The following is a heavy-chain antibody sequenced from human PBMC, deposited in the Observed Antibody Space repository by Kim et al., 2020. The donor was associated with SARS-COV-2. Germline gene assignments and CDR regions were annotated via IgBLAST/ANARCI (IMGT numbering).Heavy chain of an antibody. V-gene: IGHV3-33*06. J-gene: IGHJ6*02. CDR3: AKDLWDPYSSGWYDPDYYYYGMGV. Sequence: GGSLRLSCAASGFTFSSYGMHWVRQAPGKGLEWVAVIWYDGSNKYYADSVKGRFTISRDNSKNTLYLQMNSLRAEDTAVYYCAKDLWDPYSSGWYDPDYYYYGMGVWGQGTTVTVSS. CDR1: GFTFSSYG. CDR2: IWYDGSNK. D-gene: IGHD6-19*01.